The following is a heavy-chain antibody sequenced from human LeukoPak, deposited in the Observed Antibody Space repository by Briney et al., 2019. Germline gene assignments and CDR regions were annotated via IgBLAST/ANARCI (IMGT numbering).Heavy chain of an antibody. CDR2: INPNSGST. V-gene: IGHV1-2*02. J-gene: IGHJ6*03. Sequence: ASVKVSCKASGYTFTGDYMHWVRQAPGQGLEWMGLINPNSGSTNYAQKFQGRVTMTRDRSISTAYMELSSLTSDDTALYYCARGGGQLNYYYYMDVWGKGTTVTVSS. CDR1: GYTFTGDY. D-gene: IGHD6-6*01. CDR3: ARGGGQLNYYYYMDV.